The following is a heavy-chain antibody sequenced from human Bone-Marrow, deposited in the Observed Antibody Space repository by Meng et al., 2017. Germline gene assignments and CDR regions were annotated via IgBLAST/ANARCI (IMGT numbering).Heavy chain of an antibody. V-gene: IGHV7-4-1*02. D-gene: IGHD1/OR15-1a*01. J-gene: IGHJ4*01. Sequence: QVQLVQSGAEVKKPGASVKVSCKASGHTFTNFHINWVRQATGQGLEWMGWIISDTGIPTYGQAFTGRFVFSLDTSVSTAYMQISSLKADDTAVYYCARWNTRDRNFDYWGQGTLVTVSS. CDR1: GHTFTNFH. CDR2: IISDTGIP. CDR3: ARWNTRDRNFDY.